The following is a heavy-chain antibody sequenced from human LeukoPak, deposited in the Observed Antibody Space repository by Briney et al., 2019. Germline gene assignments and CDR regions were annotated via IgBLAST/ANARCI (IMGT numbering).Heavy chain of an antibody. CDR2: IWYDGSNK. CDR3: AKGAWEQWLAVFDY. D-gene: IGHD6-19*01. CDR1: GFTFSSYG. Sequence: GGSLRLSCAASGFTFSSYGMHWVRQAPGKGLEWVAVIWYDGSNKYYADSVKGRFTISRDNSKNTLYLQMNSLRAEDTAVYYCAKGAWEQWLAVFDYWGQGTLVTVSS. J-gene: IGHJ4*02. V-gene: IGHV3-33*06.